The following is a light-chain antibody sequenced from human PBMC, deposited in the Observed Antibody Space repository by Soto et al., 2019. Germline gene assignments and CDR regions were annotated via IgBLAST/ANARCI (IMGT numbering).Light chain of an antibody. V-gene: IGLV1-44*01. Sequence: QSVLTQPPSASGTPGQRVTISCSGSSSNIGANTVNWYQQLPGTAPKLLISNNDQRPSGVPDRFSGSKSGTSASLAISGLQSEDDAAYYCAAWDDSLYGRVFGSGTKRTVL. J-gene: IGLJ1*01. CDR2: NND. CDR3: AAWDDSLYGRV. CDR1: SSNIGANT.